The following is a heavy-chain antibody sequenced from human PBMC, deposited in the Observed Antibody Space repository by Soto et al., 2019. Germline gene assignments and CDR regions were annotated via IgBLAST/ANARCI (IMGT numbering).Heavy chain of an antibody. CDR2: IYWYDDK. J-gene: IGHJ3*02. V-gene: IGHV2-5*01. D-gene: IGHD1-1*01. CDR1: GFSLSTSGLG. Sequence: QITLKESGPTLVKPTQTLTLTCTSSGFSLSTSGLGVGWIRQPPGKALEWLGVIYWYDDKPYSPSPRSSFTTNLNTSDTLALLTITNMDPVDTATYYCAQAYKNNWSHDAFDIWGQGTMVTVSS. CDR3: AQAYKNNWSHDAFDI.